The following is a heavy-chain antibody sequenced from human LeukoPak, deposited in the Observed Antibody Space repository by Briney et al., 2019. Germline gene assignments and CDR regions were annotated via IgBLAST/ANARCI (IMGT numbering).Heavy chain of an antibody. CDR1: GYSFTAHY. V-gene: IGHV1-2*02. J-gene: IGHJ5*01. CDR2: INPRNGDT. Sequence: ASVKVSCQTSGYSFTAHYVHWLRQAPGQGLGWMGWINPRNGDTKYGQKSQGRVTMTRDTSINTAYMELSRLRSDDTAVYFCARETSGRLLEWLPLDSWGQGTLVTVSS. D-gene: IGHD3-3*01. CDR3: ARETSGRLLEWLPLDS.